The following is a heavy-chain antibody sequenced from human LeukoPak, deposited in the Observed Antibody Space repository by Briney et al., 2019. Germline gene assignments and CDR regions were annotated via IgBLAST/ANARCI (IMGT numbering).Heavy chain of an antibody. CDR2: IYYSGST. J-gene: IGHJ6*02. V-gene: IGHV4-31*03. CDR3: ARDKGTIFGVVKNYGMDV. D-gene: IGHD3-3*01. CDR1: GGSISSGGYY. Sequence: PSQTLSLTCTVSGGSISSGGYYWSWIRRHPGKGLEWIGYIYYSGSTYYNPSLKSRVTISVDTSKNQFSLKLSSVTAADTAVYYCARDKGTIFGVVKNYGMDVWGQGTTVTVSS.